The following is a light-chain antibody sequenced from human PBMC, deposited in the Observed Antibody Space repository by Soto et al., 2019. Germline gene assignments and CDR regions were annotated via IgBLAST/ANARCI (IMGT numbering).Light chain of an antibody. CDR1: SSDVGAYNY. CDR3: SSYTSSSTLMV. CDR2: DVT. Sequence: QSALTQPASVSGSPGQSITISCTGTSSDVGAYNYVSWYQQHPGKAPKLLIYDVTNRPSEVSNRFSGSKSGNTASLTISGLQAEDEADYYCSSYTSSSTLMVFGGGTKLTVL. V-gene: IGLV2-14*01. J-gene: IGLJ3*02.